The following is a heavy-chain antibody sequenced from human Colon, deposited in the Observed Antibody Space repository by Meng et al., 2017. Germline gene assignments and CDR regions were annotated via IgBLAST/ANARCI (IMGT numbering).Heavy chain of an antibody. CDR1: GITLTNAW. V-gene: IGHV3-15*01. J-gene: IGHJ5*02. CDR2: IKSKTAGGTT. CDR3: TTLSA. Sequence: EVHRVWSGGGLVKPGESLRLSCAASGITLTNAWMFWVRQAPGKGLEWVGRIKSKTAGGTTDYPAPVKGGFTVSRDDSENMLHLQMDSLKTEDTAVYYCTTLSAWGQGTLVTVSS.